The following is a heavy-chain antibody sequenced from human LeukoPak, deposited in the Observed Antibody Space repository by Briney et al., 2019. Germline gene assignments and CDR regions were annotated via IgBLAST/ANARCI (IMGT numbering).Heavy chain of an antibody. D-gene: IGHD2-21*02. V-gene: IGHV4-61*01. CDR3: ARLGVVVTALYYFDY. CDR2: IYYSGST. CDR1: GGSVSSGTYY. J-gene: IGHJ4*02. Sequence: SETLSLTCTVSGGSVSSGTYYWSWIRQPPGKGLEWIGYIYYSGSTNYNPSLKSRVTISIDTSKNQFSLKLSSVTAADTAVYYCARLGVVVTALYYFDYWGQGTLVTVSS.